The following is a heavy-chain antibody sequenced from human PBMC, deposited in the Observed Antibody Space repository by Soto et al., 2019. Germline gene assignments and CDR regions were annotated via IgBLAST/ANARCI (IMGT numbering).Heavy chain of an antibody. CDR2: INQDGSEK. CDR3: STSLDY. V-gene: IGHV3-7*01. Sequence: GGSLRLSSSASGFSFSISWMDWVRQAPGKGLEWVANINQDGSEKHYVDSVKGRFTISRDNAKNSLYLQMSSLTAEGSALYYCSTSLDYWGQGTLVTVSS. CDR1: GFSFSISW. J-gene: IGHJ4*02.